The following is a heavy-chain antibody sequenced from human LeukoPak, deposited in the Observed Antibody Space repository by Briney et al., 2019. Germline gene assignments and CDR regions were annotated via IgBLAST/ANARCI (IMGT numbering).Heavy chain of an antibody. D-gene: IGHD3-22*01. Sequence: SETLSLTCTVSGGSISSYYWSWIRQPPGKGLEWIGYIYYSGSTNYNPSLKSRVTISVDTSKNQFSLKLSSVTAADTAVYYCAREMYYYDSSGYYPSDYYGMDVWGQGTTVTVSS. CDR3: AREMYYYDSSGYYPSDYYGMDV. V-gene: IGHV4-59*01. CDR2: IYYSGST. J-gene: IGHJ6*02. CDR1: GGSISSYY.